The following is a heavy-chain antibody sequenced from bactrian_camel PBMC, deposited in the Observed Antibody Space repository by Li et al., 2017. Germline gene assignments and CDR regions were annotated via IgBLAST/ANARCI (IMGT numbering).Heavy chain of an antibody. CDR1: GRTYNTGC. Sequence: HVQLVESGGGSVQAGGSLRLSCAVSGRTYNTGCLGWFRQIPGKEREGVAGIGGDGSIDSAGYADSVKGRFTITRDKAKDLVYLQMNGLQPEDTGMYYCAADQLYGTCRDVLDFPARGQGTQVTVSS. CDR2: IGGDGSIDSA. J-gene: IGHJ4*01. CDR3: AADQLYGTCRDVLDFPA. V-gene: IGHV3-3*01. D-gene: IGHD6*01.